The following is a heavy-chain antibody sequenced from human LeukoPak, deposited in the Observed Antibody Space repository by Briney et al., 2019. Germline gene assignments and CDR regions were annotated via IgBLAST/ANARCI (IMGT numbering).Heavy chain of an antibody. Sequence: SETLSLTCTVSGGSISSSSYYWGWIRQPPGKGLEWIGSIYYSGSTYYNPSLKSRVTISVDTSKNQFSLKLSSVTAADTAVYYCARQKIVVVTAYYFDYWGQGTLVTASS. CDR3: ARQKIVVVTAYYFDY. J-gene: IGHJ4*02. CDR2: IYYSGST. D-gene: IGHD2-21*02. V-gene: IGHV4-39*01. CDR1: GGSISSSSYY.